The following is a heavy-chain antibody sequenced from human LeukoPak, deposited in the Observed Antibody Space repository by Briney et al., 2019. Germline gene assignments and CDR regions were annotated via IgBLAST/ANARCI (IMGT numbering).Heavy chain of an antibody. J-gene: IGHJ4*02. CDR3: ARDDDSSGYYYN. CDR1: GGTFSSYA. D-gene: IGHD3-22*01. CDR2: IIPIFGTA. Sequence: SVKVSCKASGGTFSSYAISWLRQAPGQGLEWMGRIIPIFGTANYAQKFQGRVTMTTDESTSTAYMAVSSLRSEDTAVYYCARDDDSSGYYYNWGQGTLVTVSS. V-gene: IGHV1-69*05.